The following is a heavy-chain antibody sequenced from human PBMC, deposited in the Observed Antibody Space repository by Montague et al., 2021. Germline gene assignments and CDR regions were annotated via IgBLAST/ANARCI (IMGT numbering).Heavy chain of an antibody. CDR3: AKHDYFVSGTSYEGFDP. D-gene: IGHD3-10*01. J-gene: IGHJ5*02. CDR2: MFYGGAT. V-gene: IGHV4-59*08. CDR1: SGSIFHAH. Sequence: SETLSLTCTVSSGSIFHAHWSWVRQPPGKGLEWLGSMFYGGATSNNPSLKSRVTMSIDTSTNQFSLKLSFVTAADTAVYYCAKHDYFVSGTSYEGFDPWGQGTLVTVSS.